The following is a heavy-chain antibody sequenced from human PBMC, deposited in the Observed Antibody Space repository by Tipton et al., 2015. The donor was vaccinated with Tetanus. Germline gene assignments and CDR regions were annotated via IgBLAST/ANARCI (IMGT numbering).Heavy chain of an antibody. CDR1: GYTFTSYY. J-gene: IGHJ3*02. CDR3: ARGPNCSGGSCYPFFAFDI. V-gene: IGHV1-46*01. D-gene: IGHD2-15*01. CDR2: INPSGGST. Sequence: QVQLVQSGPEVKKPGASVKVSCKASGYTFTSYYMHWVRQAPGQGLEWMGIINPSGGSTSYAQKFQGRVTMTRDTSTSTVYMELSSLRSEGAAVYYCARGPNCSGGSCYPFFAFDIWGQGTMVTVSS.